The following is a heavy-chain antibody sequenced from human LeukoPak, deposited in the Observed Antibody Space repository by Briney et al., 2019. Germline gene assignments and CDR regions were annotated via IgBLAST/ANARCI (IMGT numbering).Heavy chain of an antibody. CDR1: GFTFSNYD. Sequence: GGSLRLSCAASGFTFSNYDMHWVRQASGKGLEWVSAIGTAGDRSYPVSVKGRFTISRENDKNSLFLQMNNLSAGDAAVYYCARGGSLYDASYYYFLDVWGKGTRVTVSS. J-gene: IGHJ6*03. V-gene: IGHV3-13*01. CDR3: ARGGSLYDASYYYFLDV. D-gene: IGHD2/OR15-2a*01. CDR2: IGTAGDR.